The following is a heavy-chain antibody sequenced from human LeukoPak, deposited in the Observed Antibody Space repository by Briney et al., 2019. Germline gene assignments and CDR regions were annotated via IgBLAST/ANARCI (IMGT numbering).Heavy chain of an antibody. D-gene: IGHD6-19*01. V-gene: IGHV3-48*01. Sequence: GGSLRLSCAASGFTFGIYAMNWVRQAPGKGLEWVSYIGPSGSNIYYADSVKGRFTISRDNAKDSLYLQMNSLRAEDTAVYYCARAFSSGWSEASYVGYWGQGTLVTVSS. J-gene: IGHJ4*02. CDR2: IGPSGSNI. CDR1: GFTFGIYA. CDR3: ARAFSSGWSEASYVGY.